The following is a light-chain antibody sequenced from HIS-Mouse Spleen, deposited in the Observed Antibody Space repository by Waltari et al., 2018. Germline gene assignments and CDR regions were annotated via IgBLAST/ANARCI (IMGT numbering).Light chain of an antibody. Sequence: QSALTQPPSASGSPGQSVTISCTGTSSDVGGYNYVPWYQQHPGKAPKTMIYEVSKRPSGVPDRFSGSKSGNTASLTVSGLQAEDEADYYCSSYAGSNNLVFGGGTKLTVL. V-gene: IGLV2-8*01. CDR3: SSYAGSNNLV. CDR2: EVS. J-gene: IGLJ2*01. CDR1: SSDVGGYNY.